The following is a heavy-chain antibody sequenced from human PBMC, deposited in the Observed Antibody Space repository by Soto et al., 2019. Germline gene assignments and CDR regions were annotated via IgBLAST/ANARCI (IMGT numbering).Heavy chain of an antibody. CDR2: IKSRSDGGTT. V-gene: IGHV3-15*01. CDR1: GFPFINAW. D-gene: IGHD1-1*01. Sequence: EVQLVESGGGLVKPGGSLRLSCATSGFPFINAWMTWVRQAPGKGLEWVGRIKSRSDGGTTDYDATVKGRFPISRDDLKNPLYLQPQRLKTEDPAGYYWSTLDSAWGQGNLVTVSS. CDR3: STLDSA. J-gene: IGHJ5*02.